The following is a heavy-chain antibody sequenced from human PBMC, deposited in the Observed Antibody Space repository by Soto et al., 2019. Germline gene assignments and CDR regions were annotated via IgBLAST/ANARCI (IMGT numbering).Heavy chain of an antibody. CDR1: GDYSNDYY. CDR3: ARESGGATATLDYYYFYMDV. J-gene: IGHJ6*03. D-gene: IGHD5-12*01. V-gene: IGHV1-2*04. CDR2: INPNGGVT. Sequence: QVQLVQSGAEVRKPGASVTVSCRSSGDYSNDYYIHWVRQAPGQGFEWMGWINPNGGVTKYAQKFQGWVSMTRDTSIRTVYMQLSRLRSDDTAVYYCARESGGATATLDYYYFYMDVWGTGTTVTVSS.